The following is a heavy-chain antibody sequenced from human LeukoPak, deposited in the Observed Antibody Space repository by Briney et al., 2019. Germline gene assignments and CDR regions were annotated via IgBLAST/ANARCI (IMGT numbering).Heavy chain of an antibody. CDR2: INPNSCGT. V-gene: IGHV1-2*02. J-gene: IGHJ6*03. Sequence: ASVKVSCKASGYTFTGYYMHWVRQAPGQGLEWMGWINPNSCGTNYAQKFQGRVTMTRDTSISTAYMELSRLRSDDTAVYYCARVPQGRYYYYYMDVWGKGTTVTVSS. CDR3: ARVPQGRYYYYYMDV. CDR1: GYTFTGYY.